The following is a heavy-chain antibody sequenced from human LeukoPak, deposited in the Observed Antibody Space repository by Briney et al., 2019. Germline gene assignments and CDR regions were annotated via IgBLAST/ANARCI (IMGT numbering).Heavy chain of an antibody. V-gene: IGHV4-4*02. CDR3: ARAYGSSGYYPPYFDY. Sequence: SETLSLTCAVSGGSISSSSWWSWVCQPPGKGLEWIGEIYHSGSTNYNPSLKSRVTISVDKSKNQFSLELSSVTAADTALYYCARAYGSSGYYPPYFDYWGLGTLVTVSS. CDR2: IYHSGST. CDR1: GGSISSSSW. J-gene: IGHJ4*02. D-gene: IGHD3-22*01.